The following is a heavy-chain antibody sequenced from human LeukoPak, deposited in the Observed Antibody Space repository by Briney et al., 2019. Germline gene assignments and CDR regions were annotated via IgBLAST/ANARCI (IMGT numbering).Heavy chain of an antibody. V-gene: IGHV4-39*07. D-gene: IGHD6-19*01. CDR2: IYHSGST. CDR1: GDSISSTNYY. Sequence: SETLSLTCTVSGDSISSTNYYWGWIRQPPGKGLEWIGSIYHSGSTYYNPSLKSRVTISVDTSENQFSLKLSSVTAADTALYYCSRASSTSYYDYWGQGTLVSVSS. J-gene: IGHJ4*02. CDR3: SRASSTSYYDY.